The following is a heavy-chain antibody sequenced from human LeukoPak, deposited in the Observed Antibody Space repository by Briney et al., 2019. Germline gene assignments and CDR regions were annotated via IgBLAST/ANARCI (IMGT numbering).Heavy chain of an antibody. V-gene: IGHV1-24*01. D-gene: IGHD3-22*01. Sequence: APVRVSCKVSGYTLTELSMHWVRQAPGKGLEWMGGFDPEDGETIYAQKFQGRVTMTEDTSTDTAYMELSSLRSEDTAVYYCATQGSPNYYDSSGYSTGAFDIWGQGTMVTVSS. CDR2: FDPEDGET. J-gene: IGHJ3*02. CDR3: ATQGSPNYYDSSGYSTGAFDI. CDR1: GYTLTELS.